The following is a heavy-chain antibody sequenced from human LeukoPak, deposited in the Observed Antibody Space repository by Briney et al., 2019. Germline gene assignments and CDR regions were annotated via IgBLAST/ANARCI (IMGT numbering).Heavy chain of an antibody. D-gene: IGHD5-24*01. CDR2: INPSGGST. J-gene: IGHJ3*02. CDR1: GYTFTSYY. CDR3: ARDRREMATADAFDI. Sequence: ASVKVSCKASGYTFTSYYMHWVRQAPGQGLEWMGIINPSGGSTSYAQKFQSRVTMTRDTSTSAVYMELSSLRSEDTAVYYCARDRREMATADAFDIWGQGTMVTVSS. V-gene: IGHV1-46*01.